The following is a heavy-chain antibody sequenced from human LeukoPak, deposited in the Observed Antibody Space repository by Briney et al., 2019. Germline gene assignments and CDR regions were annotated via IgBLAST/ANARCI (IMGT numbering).Heavy chain of an antibody. CDR1: GFTFSSYS. CDR3: ARDGDCSSTSCLVY. V-gene: IGHV3-21*01. D-gene: IGHD2-2*01. CDR2: ISSSSSYI. J-gene: IGHJ4*02. Sequence: GGSLRLSSAASGFTFSSYSMNWVRQAPGKGLEWVSSISSSSSYIYYADSVKGRFTISRDNAKNSLYLQMNSLRAEDTAVYYCARDGDCSSTSCLVYWGQGTLVTVSS.